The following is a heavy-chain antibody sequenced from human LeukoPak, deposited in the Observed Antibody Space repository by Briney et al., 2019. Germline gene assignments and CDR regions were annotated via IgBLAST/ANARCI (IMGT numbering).Heavy chain of an antibody. V-gene: IGHV4-39*07. CDR3: AISYYYDSSGYYPDY. CDR1: GGSIRSSSYY. J-gene: IGHJ4*02. CDR2: IYYSGST. Sequence: SETLSLTCTVSGGSIRSSSYYWGWIRQPPGKGLEWIGSIYYSGSTYYNPSLKSRVIISVDTSKNQFSLKLSSVTAADTAVYYCAISYYYDSSGYYPDYWGQGTLVTVSS. D-gene: IGHD3-22*01.